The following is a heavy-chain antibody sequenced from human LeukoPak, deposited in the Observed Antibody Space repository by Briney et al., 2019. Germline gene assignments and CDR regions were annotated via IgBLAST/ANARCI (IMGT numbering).Heavy chain of an antibody. Sequence: GGSLRLSCAASGFIFSSYGMHWVRQAPGKGLEWVAVISYDGSNKYYADSVKGRFTISRDNSRNTLYLQMNSLRAEDTAVYYCAKDSTGTLDYWGQGTLVTVSS. V-gene: IGHV3-30*18. D-gene: IGHD1-7*01. J-gene: IGHJ4*02. CDR1: GFIFSSYG. CDR3: AKDSTGTLDY. CDR2: ISYDGSNK.